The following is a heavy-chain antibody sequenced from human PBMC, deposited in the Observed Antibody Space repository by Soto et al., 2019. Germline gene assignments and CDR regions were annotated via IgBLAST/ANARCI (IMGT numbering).Heavy chain of an antibody. CDR1: GFTFSSYA. V-gene: IGHV3-23*01. J-gene: IGHJ4*02. D-gene: IGHD3-10*01. Sequence: PGGSLRLSCAASGFTFSSYAMSWVRQAPGKGLEWVSVISGSGDTTYYADSGKGRFTISRDNSKNTLFLQVNSLRAEDTAVYYCAKVRKTYYYGTASYYQTGADYWGQGTLVTVSS. CDR3: AKVRKTYYYGTASYYQTGADY. CDR2: ISGSGDTT.